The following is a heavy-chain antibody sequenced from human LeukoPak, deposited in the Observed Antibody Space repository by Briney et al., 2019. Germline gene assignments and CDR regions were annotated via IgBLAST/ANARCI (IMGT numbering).Heavy chain of an antibody. CDR2: INYSGNT. J-gene: IGHJ4*02. V-gene: IGHV4-39*01. CDR3: ARHVAYSSRFDY. CDR1: GGSISSTGYY. D-gene: IGHD6-13*01. Sequence: SETLSLTCTVSGGSISSTGYYWGWIRQPPGKGLDWISYINYSGNTYCNPSLKIPVIISVDTSKKQFFLKLNSVTAADTALYYCARHVAYSSRFDYWGQGTLVTVSS.